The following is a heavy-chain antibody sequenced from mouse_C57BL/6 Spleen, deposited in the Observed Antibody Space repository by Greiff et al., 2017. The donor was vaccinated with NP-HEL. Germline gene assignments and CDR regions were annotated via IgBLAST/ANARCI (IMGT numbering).Heavy chain of an antibody. V-gene: IGHV1-50*01. J-gene: IGHJ2*01. CDR1: GYTFTSYW. Sequence: VQLQQPGAELVKPGASVKLSCKASGYTFTSYWMQWVKQRPGQGLEWIGEIDPSDSYTNYNQKFKGKATLTVDTSSSTAYMQLSSLTSEDSAVYYCASSGPFDYWGQGTTLTVSS. CDR2: IDPSDSYT. CDR3: ASSGPFDY. D-gene: IGHD3-2*02.